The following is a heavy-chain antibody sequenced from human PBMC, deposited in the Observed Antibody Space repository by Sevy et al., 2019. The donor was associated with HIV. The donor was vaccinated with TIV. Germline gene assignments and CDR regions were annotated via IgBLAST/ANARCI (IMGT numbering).Heavy chain of an antibody. CDR2: ISYDGSNK. Sequence: GGSLRLSCAASGFTFSSYGMHWVRQAPGKGLEWVAVISYDGSNKYYAYSVKGRFTISRDNSKNTLYLQMNSLRAEDTAGYYCAKSGTIFGVVITRRGMDVWGQGTTVTVSS. V-gene: IGHV3-30*18. J-gene: IGHJ6*02. CDR1: GFTFSSYG. D-gene: IGHD3-3*01. CDR3: AKSGTIFGVVITRRGMDV.